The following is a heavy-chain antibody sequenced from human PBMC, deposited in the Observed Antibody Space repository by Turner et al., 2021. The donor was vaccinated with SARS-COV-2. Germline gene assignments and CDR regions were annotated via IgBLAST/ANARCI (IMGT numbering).Heavy chain of an antibody. CDR1: VGSVRSSSYY. J-gene: IGHJ3*02. V-gene: IGHV4-39*01. Sequence: QRQLQESGPGVVQPSETLSLTGAVSVGSVRSSSYYWGWIRQPPGKGLEWLGSVYYWVSIYYNPSLTSRVTISVDTSKTQSSLKLSSVPAADTAVYYCAGYLLRLGALSSLGAFDIWGQGTMVTMSS. CDR3: AGYLLRLGALSSLGAFDI. CDR2: VYYWVSI. D-gene: IGHD3-16*02.